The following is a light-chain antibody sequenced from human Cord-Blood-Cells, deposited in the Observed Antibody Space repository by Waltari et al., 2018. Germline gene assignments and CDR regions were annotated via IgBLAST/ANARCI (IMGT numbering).Light chain of an antibody. CDR2: GNS. Sequence: QSVLTQPPPVSGAPGQRVPIPCTRISRNLAHGNHVYWYQQLPGTAPKLLIYGNSNRPSGVPDRFSGSKSGTSASLAITGLQAEDEADYYCQSYDSSLSGYVFGTGTKVTVL. J-gene: IGLJ1*01. CDR3: QSYDSSLSGYV. V-gene: IGLV1-40*01. CDR1: SRNLAHGNH.